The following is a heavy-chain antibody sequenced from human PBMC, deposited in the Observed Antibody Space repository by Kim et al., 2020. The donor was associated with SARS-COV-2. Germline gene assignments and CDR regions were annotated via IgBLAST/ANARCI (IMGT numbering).Heavy chain of an antibody. D-gene: IGHD2-15*01. CDR3: AKEGPVVVVAATGFDY. J-gene: IGHJ4*02. CDR1: GFTFSSYA. Sequence: GGSLRLSCAASGFTFSSYAMSWVRQAPGKGLEWVSAISGSGGSTYYADSVKGRFTISRDNSKNTLYLQMNSLRAEDTAVYYCAKEGPVVVVAATGFDYWGQGTLVTVSS. V-gene: IGHV3-23*01. CDR2: ISGSGGST.